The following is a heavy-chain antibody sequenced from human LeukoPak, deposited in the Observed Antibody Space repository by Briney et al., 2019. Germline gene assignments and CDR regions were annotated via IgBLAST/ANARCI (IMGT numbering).Heavy chain of an antibody. D-gene: IGHD1-14*01. CDR2: IKHKADSYTT. V-gene: IGHV3-72*01. CDR1: GFTFSDHY. J-gene: IGHJ5*01. Sequence: GGSLRLSCAASGFTFSDHYMDWVRQAPGKGLEWVGRIKHKADSYTTEYAASVKGRFTILRDDSNNSLYLQMNSLKTEDTAVYYCVRLWDRWFDSWGQGTLVTVSS. CDR3: VRLWDRWFDS.